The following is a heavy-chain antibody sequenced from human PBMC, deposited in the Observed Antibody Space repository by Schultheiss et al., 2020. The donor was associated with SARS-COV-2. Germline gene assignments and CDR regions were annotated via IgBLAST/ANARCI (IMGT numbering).Heavy chain of an antibody. CDR3: ARASCSSTSCSTNWFDP. J-gene: IGHJ5*02. V-gene: IGHV1-69*06. Sequence: SVKVSCKASGGTFSSYAISWVRQATGQGLEWMGGIIPIFGTANYAQKFQGRVTITADKSTSTAYMELSSLRSEDTAVYYCARASCSSTSCSTNWFDPWGQGTLVTVSS. D-gene: IGHD2-2*01. CDR2: IIPIFGTA. CDR1: GGTFSSYA.